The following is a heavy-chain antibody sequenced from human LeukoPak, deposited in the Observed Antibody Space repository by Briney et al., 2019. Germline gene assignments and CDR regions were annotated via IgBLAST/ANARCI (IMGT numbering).Heavy chain of an antibody. J-gene: IGHJ6*02. V-gene: IGHV3-23*01. CDR2: ISGSGDRI. CDR1: GFTFSSYA. Sequence: GGSLRLSCAASGFTFSSYAMSWVRQAPGKGLEWVSAISGSGDRIFYADSVKGRFTVSRDNAKNSLYLQMNSLRAEDTAVYYCARRWLRQGYYYGMDVWGQGTTVTVSS. CDR3: ARRWLRQGYYYGMDV. D-gene: IGHD5-12*01.